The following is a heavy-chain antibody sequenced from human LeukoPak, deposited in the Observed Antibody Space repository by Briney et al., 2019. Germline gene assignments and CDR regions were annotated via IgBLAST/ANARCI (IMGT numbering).Heavy chain of an antibody. V-gene: IGHV3-23*01. CDR1: GFTFSSYA. J-gene: IGHJ4*02. D-gene: IGHD4-17*01. CDR2: ITSSGGST. Sequence: SGGSLRLSCAASGFTFSSYAMSWVRQAPGKGLEWVSAITSSGGSTYYADSVKGRFTFSRDNSKNTLYMQMSSLRADDTAVYYCARGSHGDHDYWGQGTLVTVSS. CDR3: ARGSHGDHDY.